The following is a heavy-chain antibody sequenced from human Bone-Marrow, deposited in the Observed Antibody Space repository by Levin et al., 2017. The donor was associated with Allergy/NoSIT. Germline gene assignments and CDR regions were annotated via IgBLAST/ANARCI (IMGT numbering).Heavy chain of an antibody. CDR2: IYQTGTT. CDR3: ARGLSWGDYHYFDH. D-gene: IGHD4-17*01. V-gene: IGHV4-30-2*01. CDR1: GGSFTSGHS. Sequence: SETLSLTCAVSGGSFTSGHSWTWIRQPAGKGLEWIGYIYQTGTTYYNPSLESRVSISLDRSKNQFSLNLGSLTAADTAVYYCARGLSWGDYHYFDHWGQGTLVSVSS. J-gene: IGHJ4*02.